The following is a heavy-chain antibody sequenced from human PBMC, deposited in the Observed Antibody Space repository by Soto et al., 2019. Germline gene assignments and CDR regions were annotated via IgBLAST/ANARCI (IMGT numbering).Heavy chain of an antibody. CDR2: ISWNSGSI. J-gene: IGHJ4*02. V-gene: IGHV3-9*01. D-gene: IGHD3-10*01. Sequence: PGGSLRLSCASSGFNFVDYAMHWVRQATGNGLEWVSGISWNSGSIGYADSVKGRFTISRDNAKNSLYLQMNSLRVEDTALYYCAKDLWFGELSAGSWGQGTLVTVSS. CDR1: GFNFVDYA. CDR3: AKDLWFGELSAGS.